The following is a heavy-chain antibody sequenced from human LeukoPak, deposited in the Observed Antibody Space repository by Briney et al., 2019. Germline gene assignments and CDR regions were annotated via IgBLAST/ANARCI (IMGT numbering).Heavy chain of an antibody. D-gene: IGHD3-10*01. CDR1: GFTFSSFA. J-gene: IGHJ4*02. CDR3: AKPHYFGSGSPDY. V-gene: IGHV3-23*01. CDR2: ISDSDGST. Sequence: GGSLRLSCAASGFTFSSFALSWVRQAPGKGLEWVSAISDSDGSTYYSNSVKGRFTISRDNSRNTLYLLMNSLRAEDMAIYYCAKPHYFGSGSPDYWGQGTLVTVSS.